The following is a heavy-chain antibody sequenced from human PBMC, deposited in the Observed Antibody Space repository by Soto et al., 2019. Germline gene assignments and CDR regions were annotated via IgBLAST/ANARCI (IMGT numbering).Heavy chain of an antibody. CDR2: IYYSGST. V-gene: IGHV4-31*03. D-gene: IGHD6-19*01. J-gene: IGHJ5*02. CDR3: ARVSFSGWYRWFDP. CDR1: GGSISSGGYY. Sequence: QVQLQESGPGLVKPSQTLSLTCTVSGGSISSGGYYWSWIRQHPGKGLEWIGYIYYSGSTYYNPSLKSRVTISVDTSKNQFSLKLSSVTVADTAVYYCARVSFSGWYRWFDPWGQGTLVTVSS.